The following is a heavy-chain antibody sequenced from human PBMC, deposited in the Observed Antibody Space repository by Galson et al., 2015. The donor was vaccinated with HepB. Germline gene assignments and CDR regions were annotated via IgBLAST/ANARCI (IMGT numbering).Heavy chain of an antibody. CDR1: GYTFTSYA. V-gene: IGHV7-4-1*02. CDR3: ASTIGYSYGYYFDY. J-gene: IGHJ4*02. D-gene: IGHD5-18*01. CDR2: IYTNTGNP. Sequence: SVKVSCKASGYTFTSYAMHWVRQAPGQGLEWMGWIYTNTGNPTYAQGFTGRFVFSLDTSVSTAYLQISSLKAEDTAVYYCASTIGYSYGYYFDYWGQGTLVTVSS.